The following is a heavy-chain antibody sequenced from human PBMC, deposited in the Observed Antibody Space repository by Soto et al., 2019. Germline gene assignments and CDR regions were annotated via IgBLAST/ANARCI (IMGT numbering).Heavy chain of an antibody. CDR1: GGTFSTYA. D-gene: IGHD1-26*01. V-gene: IGHV1-69*06. CDR2: IIPIFGKL. J-gene: IGHJ6*02. CDR3: ARAGFRGTGRYQYYFSSMDV. Sequence: QVQLEQSGVEVKKPVSSVKVACKASGGTFSTYAINWVRQAPGQGLEWMGGIIPIFGKLNYAQNFEGRVTISADKSTGTAYMELTNLRSEDTAVYYCARAGFRGTGRYQYYFSSMDVWGQGTTVTVSS.